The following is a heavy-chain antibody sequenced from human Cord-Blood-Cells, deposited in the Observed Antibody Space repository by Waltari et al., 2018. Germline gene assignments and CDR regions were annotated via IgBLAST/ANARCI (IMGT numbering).Heavy chain of an antibody. D-gene: IGHD5-18*01. V-gene: IGHV1-69*17. CDR1: RGTVANEA. CDR2: IIPIVGIE. Sequence: QVQLVQSEAELKKTGASVNFSFKSPRGTVANEAITWLRQAPGKRREWKGGIIPIVGIETKAQRCQGRVTLTTYKSTSTPYMELSRLGSEDTAFYYCAGVEGYGRVPCWAQGTLVTVSS. CDR3: AGVEGYGRVPC. J-gene: IGHJ4*02.